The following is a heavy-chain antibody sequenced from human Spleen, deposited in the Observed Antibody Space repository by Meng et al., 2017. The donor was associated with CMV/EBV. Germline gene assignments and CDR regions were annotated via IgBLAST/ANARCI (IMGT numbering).Heavy chain of an antibody. Sequence: ASVKVSCKASGYTFTGYYMHWVRQAPGQGLEWMGWINPNSGGTNYAHRFQDRVTMTRDTSINTAYMELSRLRSDDTAVYFCARLYNWNYRLEDYWGQGTLVTVSS. J-gene: IGHJ4*02. CDR2: INPNSGGT. D-gene: IGHD1-7*01. CDR3: ARLYNWNYRLEDY. V-gene: IGHV1-2*02. CDR1: GYTFTGYY.